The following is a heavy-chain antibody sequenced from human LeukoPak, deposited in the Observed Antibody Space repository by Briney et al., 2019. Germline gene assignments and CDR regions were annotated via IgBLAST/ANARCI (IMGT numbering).Heavy chain of an antibody. V-gene: IGHV1-2*02. CDR1: GYTFTGYY. J-gene: IGHJ6*02. Sequence: ASVKVSCKASGYTFTGYYMHWVRQAPGQGLEWMGWINPDSGGTTYAQSFQGRVTMTRDTSISTAYMELSRLTSDDTAVYYCARDHCATSGCYEDYYNGLDVWGQGTTVTVSS. CDR2: INPDSGGT. D-gene: IGHD2-2*01. CDR3: ARDHCATSGCYEDYYNGLDV.